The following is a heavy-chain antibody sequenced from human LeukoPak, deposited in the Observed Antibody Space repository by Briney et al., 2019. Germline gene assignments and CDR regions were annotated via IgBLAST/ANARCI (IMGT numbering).Heavy chain of an antibody. D-gene: IGHD4-17*01. Sequence: PSETLSLTCTVSGGSISSYYWSWIRQPPGKGLEWIGYIYYSGSTNYNPSLKSRVTISVDTSKNQFSLKLSSVTAADTAVYYCARDGYGDYLDYWGQGTLVTVSS. V-gene: IGHV4-59*12. CDR1: GGSISSYY. CDR2: IYYSGST. CDR3: ARDGYGDYLDY. J-gene: IGHJ4*02.